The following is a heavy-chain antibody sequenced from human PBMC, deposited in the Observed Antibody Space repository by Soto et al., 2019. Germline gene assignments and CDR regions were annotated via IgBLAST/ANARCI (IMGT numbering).Heavy chain of an antibody. Sequence: EVQLVESGGGLVQPGGSLRLSCAASGFTFSSYSMHWVRQAPGKGLEWVSYISSSSSTIHYADSLKGRFTISRDHAKNSLYLHMNSLRAEDTAVYNCASVRVVGAYDYWCQGTLVTVSS. D-gene: IGHD2-15*01. J-gene: IGHJ4*02. CDR3: ASVRVVGAYDY. CDR2: ISSSSSTI. V-gene: IGHV3-48*01. CDR1: GFTFSSYS.